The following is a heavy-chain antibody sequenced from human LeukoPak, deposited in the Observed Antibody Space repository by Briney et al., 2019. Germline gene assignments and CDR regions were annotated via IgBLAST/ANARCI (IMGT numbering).Heavy chain of an antibody. V-gene: IGHV1-69*13. CDR3: ARGADLPYYMDV. CDR1: GGTFSSYA. Sequence: SVRVSCKASGGTFSSYAISWVRQAPGQGLEWMGGIIPIFGTANYAQKFQGRVTITADESTSTAYMELSSLRSEDTAVYYCARGADLPYYMDVWGKGTTVTVSS. CDR2: IIPIFGTA. J-gene: IGHJ6*03.